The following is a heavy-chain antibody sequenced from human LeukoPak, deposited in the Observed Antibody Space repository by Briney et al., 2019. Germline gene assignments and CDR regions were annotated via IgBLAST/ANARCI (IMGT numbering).Heavy chain of an antibody. Sequence: SVKVSCKASGGTFSSYAISWVRQAPGQGLEWMGRIIPILGIANYAQKFQGRVTITADKSTGTAYMELSSLRSEDTAVYYCARDQSKLGFDYWGQGTLVTVSS. CDR2: IIPILGIA. CDR3: ARDQSKLGFDY. D-gene: IGHD3-16*01. J-gene: IGHJ4*02. V-gene: IGHV1-69*04. CDR1: GGTFSSYA.